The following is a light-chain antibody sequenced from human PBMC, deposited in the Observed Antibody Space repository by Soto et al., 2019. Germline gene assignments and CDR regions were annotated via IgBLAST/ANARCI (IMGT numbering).Light chain of an antibody. CDR2: EVS. CDR1: SSDVGGYNY. Sequence: QSALTQPASVSGSPGQSITISCTGTSSDVGGYNYVSWHQQHPGKAPKLMIYEVSNRPSGVSNRFSGSKSGNTASLTISGLQAEDEADYYCSSYTSSSTYVFGTGTKVTAL. J-gene: IGLJ1*01. V-gene: IGLV2-14*01. CDR3: SSYTSSSTYV.